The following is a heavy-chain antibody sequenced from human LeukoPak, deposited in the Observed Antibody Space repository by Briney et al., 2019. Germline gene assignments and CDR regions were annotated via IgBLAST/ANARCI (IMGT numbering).Heavy chain of an antibody. CDR3: ARLPDSADYGAAFDF. CDR1: GYSISSGYY. J-gene: IGHJ4*02. Sequence: PSETLSLTCAVSGYSISSGYYWGWIRQSPGKGLEWIASIYHSGTTYYNPSLKSRVTMSVDTSKNQFSLKLSSVTAADTAVYYCARLPDSADYGAAFDFWGQGALVIVSS. D-gene: IGHD4/OR15-4a*01. V-gene: IGHV4-38-2*01. CDR2: IYHSGTT.